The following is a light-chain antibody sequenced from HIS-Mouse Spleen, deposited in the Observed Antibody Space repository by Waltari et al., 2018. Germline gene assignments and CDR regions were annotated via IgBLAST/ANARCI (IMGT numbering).Light chain of an antibody. Sequence: SYVLTQPPSGSVAPGKTARITCGGNNTGSKSVQRDQRTPGQAAVVVVHDESDRPSGIPDAFPGASSGNTAPLTISRVEAGDEADYYCQVWDSSSDHPVFGGGTKLTVL. CDR2: DES. J-gene: IGLJ3*02. CDR1: NTGSKS. V-gene: IGLV3-21*03. CDR3: QVWDSSSDHPV.